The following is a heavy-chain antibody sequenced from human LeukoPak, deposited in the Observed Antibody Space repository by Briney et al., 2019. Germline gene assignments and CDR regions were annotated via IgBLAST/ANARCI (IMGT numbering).Heavy chain of an antibody. Sequence: GGSLRLSCAASGFTVSSNYMTWVRQAPGKGLEWVSVISSDGSSYYADSVKGRFIISRDNSKNTVFLQMNSLRAEDTAVYYCARDTSYMDRYGSGSYWMGYWGQGTLVTVSS. J-gene: IGHJ4*02. CDR1: GFTVSSNY. CDR2: ISSDGSS. V-gene: IGHV3-53*01. D-gene: IGHD3-10*01. CDR3: ARDTSYMDRYGSGSYWMGY.